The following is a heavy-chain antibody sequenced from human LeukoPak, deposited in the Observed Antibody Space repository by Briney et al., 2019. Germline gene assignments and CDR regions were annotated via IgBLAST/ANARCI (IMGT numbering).Heavy chain of an antibody. J-gene: IGHJ3*02. D-gene: IGHD6-6*01. V-gene: IGHV3-53*01. CDR3: ASGARTIAARPGHRGEAFDI. Sequence: PGGSLRLSCAASGFTVSSNYMSWVRQAPGKGLEWVSVIYSGGSTYYADSVKGRFTISRDNSKNTLYLQMNSLRAEDTAVYYCASGARTIAARPGHRGEAFDIWGQGTMVTVSS. CDR2: IYSGGST. CDR1: GFTVSSNY.